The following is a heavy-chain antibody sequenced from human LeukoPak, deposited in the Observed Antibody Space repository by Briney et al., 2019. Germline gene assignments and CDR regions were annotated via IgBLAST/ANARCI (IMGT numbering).Heavy chain of an antibody. CDR1: GFTFSSYA. CDR2: ISGSGGST. J-gene: IGHJ4*02. CDR3: AKTGTPWYYFDY. V-gene: IGHV3-23*01. Sequence: GGSLRLSCAASGFTFSSYAMSWVRQAPWKGLKWVSAISGSGGSTYYADSVKGRFTISRDNSKNTLYLQMNSLRAEDTAVYYCAKTGTPWYYFDYWGQGTLVTISS. D-gene: IGHD6-13*01.